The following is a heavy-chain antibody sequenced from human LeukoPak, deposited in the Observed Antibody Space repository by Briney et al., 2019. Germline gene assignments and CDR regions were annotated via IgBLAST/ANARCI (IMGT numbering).Heavy chain of an antibody. CDR1: TFTLSRYT. CDR3: ARATGDRPLLCFGELLPSYYYGMDV. Sequence: PGGSLRLSWPASTFTLSRYTMDWDSQAPGQGLEWVSSISSSSSYIYYADSVKGRFTISRDNAKNSVYLQMNSLRAEDTAVYYCARATGDRPLLCFGELLPSYYYGMDVWGQGTTVTVSS. CDR2: ISSSSSYI. J-gene: IGHJ6*02. V-gene: IGHV3-21*01. D-gene: IGHD3-10*01.